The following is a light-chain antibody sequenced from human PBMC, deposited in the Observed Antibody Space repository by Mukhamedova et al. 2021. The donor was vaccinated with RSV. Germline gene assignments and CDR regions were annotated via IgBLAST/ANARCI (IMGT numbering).Light chain of an antibody. J-gene: IGLJ1*01. CDR2: QNS. Sequence: QKPGQSPVLVIYQNSKRPSGFPERFSGSNSGNTVTLTISGTQAMDEADYYCQAWDSSVSYVFGTGTK. V-gene: IGLV3-1*01. CDR3: QAWDSSVSYV.